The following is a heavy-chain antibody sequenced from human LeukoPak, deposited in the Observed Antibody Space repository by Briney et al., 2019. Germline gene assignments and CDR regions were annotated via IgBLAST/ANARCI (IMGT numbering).Heavy chain of an antibody. Sequence: GGSLRLSCAASGFTFSDYYMSWIRQAPGKGLEWVSTISGSGGSTYYADSVKGRFTISRDNSKNTLYLQMNSLRAEDTAVYYCAKDHSYFDWLASYDYWGQGTLVTVSS. J-gene: IGHJ4*02. CDR1: GFTFSDYY. CDR3: AKDHSYFDWLASYDY. V-gene: IGHV3-23*01. CDR2: ISGSGGST. D-gene: IGHD3-9*01.